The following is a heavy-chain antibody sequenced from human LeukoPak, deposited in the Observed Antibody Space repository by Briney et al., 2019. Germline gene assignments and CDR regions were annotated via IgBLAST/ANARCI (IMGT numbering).Heavy chain of an antibody. CDR3: ARGNLWDYRRYYYYMDV. V-gene: IGHV4-39*07. CDR2: IYYSGST. D-gene: IGHD4-11*01. J-gene: IGHJ6*03. Sequence: SETLSLTCTVSGGSISSSSYYWGWIRQPPGKGLEWIGSIYYSGSTYYNPSLKSRVTISVDTSKNQFSLKLSSVTAADTAVYYCARGNLWDYRRYYYYMDVWGKGTTVTVSS. CDR1: GGSISSSSYY.